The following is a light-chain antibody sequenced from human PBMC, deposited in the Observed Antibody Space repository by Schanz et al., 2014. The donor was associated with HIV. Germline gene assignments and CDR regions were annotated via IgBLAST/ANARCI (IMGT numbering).Light chain of an antibody. CDR1: QGIGNE. Sequence: DIQMPQSPSSLSASVGDTVTITCRASQGIGNELGWYQQKPGKAPKRLIYAASSLQSGVPSRFSGGGSGTAFTLTISSLQPEDFATYYCQQSYSVPQGYTFGQGTKLEIK. CDR3: QQSYSVPQGYT. J-gene: IGKJ2*01. CDR2: AAS. V-gene: IGKV1-39*01.